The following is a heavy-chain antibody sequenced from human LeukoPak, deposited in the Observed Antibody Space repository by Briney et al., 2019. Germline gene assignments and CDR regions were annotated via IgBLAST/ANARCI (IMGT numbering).Heavy chain of an antibody. CDR3: TKDPNGDYVGAFDF. D-gene: IGHD4-17*01. V-gene: IGHV3-23*01. CDR2: ITATGGIS. CDR1: TFAFSSYA. J-gene: IGHJ3*01. Sequence: GGSLRLSCAASTFAFSSYAMTWVRQAPGKGLEWVSSITATGGISYADSVKGRFTISRDNFKSTLYLQMNSLRAEDTAVYYCTKDPNGDYVGAFDFWGQGTMVTVSS.